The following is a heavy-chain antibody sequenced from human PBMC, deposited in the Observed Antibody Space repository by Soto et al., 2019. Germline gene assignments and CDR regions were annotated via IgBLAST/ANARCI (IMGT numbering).Heavy chain of an antibody. D-gene: IGHD3-3*01. Sequence: EASVKVSCKASGGTFSSYAISWVRQAPGQGLEWMGGIIPIFGTANYAQKFQGRVTITADESTSTAYMELSSLRSEDTAVYYCARVTIFGVDTHYYGMDVWGQGTTVTVSS. CDR1: GGTFSSYA. CDR3: ARVTIFGVDTHYYGMDV. V-gene: IGHV1-69*13. J-gene: IGHJ6*02. CDR2: IIPIFGTA.